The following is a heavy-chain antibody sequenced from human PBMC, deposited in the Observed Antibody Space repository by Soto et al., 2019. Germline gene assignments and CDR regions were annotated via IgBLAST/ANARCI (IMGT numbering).Heavy chain of an antibody. CDR3: SSMAPTPVPVPYFDY. Sequence: GGSLRLSCAASGFTFSSYSMNWVRQAPGKGLEWVSYISSSSSTIYYADSVKGRFTISRDNAKNPLYLQMNSLRAEDKAVYYCSSMAPTPVPVPYFDYWGQGTLVTVSS. CDR1: GFTFSSYS. J-gene: IGHJ4*02. CDR2: ISSSSSTI. V-gene: IGHV3-48*01. D-gene: IGHD3-10*01.